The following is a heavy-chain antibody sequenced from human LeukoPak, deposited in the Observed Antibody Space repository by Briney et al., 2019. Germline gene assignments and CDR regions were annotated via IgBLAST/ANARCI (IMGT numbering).Heavy chain of an antibody. CDR2: TSHSGTT. Sequence: PSETLSLTCTVSGGSITTSSYYWGWVRQPPGKGLEWIGCTSHSGTTFYSPSLRSRVSISVDTSNSQFSLKLSSMTATDTAVYYCAKTTRALIRSAFDIWGQGTLVTVSS. D-gene: IGHD1-7*01. V-gene: IGHV4-39*01. CDR1: GGSITTSSYY. CDR3: AKTTRALIRSAFDI. J-gene: IGHJ3*02.